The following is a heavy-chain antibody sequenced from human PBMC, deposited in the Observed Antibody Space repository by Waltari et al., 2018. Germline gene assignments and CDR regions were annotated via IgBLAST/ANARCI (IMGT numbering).Heavy chain of an antibody. V-gene: IGHV3-23*01. Sequence: VQLLESGGGLVQSGGSLRLSCAASGFTFRSYAMNWVRQAPGKVVEGVSVSGCGGSTDYADSVKGRFTISRDNSKNTLYLQMNNLRVEDTAVYYCASSLYGDYTQIWGRVFDYWGQGTLVTVSS. CDR3: ASSLYGDYTQIWGRVFDY. D-gene: IGHD4-17*01. CDR1: GFTFRSYA. CDR2: SGCGGST. J-gene: IGHJ4*02.